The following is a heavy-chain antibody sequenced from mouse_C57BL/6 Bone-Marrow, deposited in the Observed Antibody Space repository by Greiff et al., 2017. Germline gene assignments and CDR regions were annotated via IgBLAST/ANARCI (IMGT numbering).Heavy chain of an antibody. V-gene: IGHV1-64*01. J-gene: IGHJ3*01. CDR3: ARLEPLLLRRAY. CDR2: IHPNSGST. CDR1: GYTFTSYW. Sequence: QVQLKQPGAELVKPGASVKLSCKASGYTFTSYWIHWVKQRPGQGLEWIGMIHPNSGSTNYNEKFKSKATLTVDKSSSTAYMQLSSLTSEDSAVYYCARLEPLLLRRAYWGQGTLVTVSA. D-gene: IGHD1-1*01.